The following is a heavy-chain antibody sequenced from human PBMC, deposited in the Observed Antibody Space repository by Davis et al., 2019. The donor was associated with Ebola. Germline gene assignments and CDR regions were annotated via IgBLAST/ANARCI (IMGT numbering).Heavy chain of an antibody. V-gene: IGHV3-21*01. CDR1: GFTFSSYS. D-gene: IGHD6-13*01. Sequence: GESLKISCAASGFTFSSYSMNWVRQAPGKGLEWVSSISSSSSYIYYADSVKGRFTISRDNAKNSLYLQMNSLRAEDTAVYYCARDRQYSSSWYSNYYGMDVWGQGTTVTVSS. CDR3: ARDRQYSSSWYSNYYGMDV. CDR2: ISSSSSYI. J-gene: IGHJ6*02.